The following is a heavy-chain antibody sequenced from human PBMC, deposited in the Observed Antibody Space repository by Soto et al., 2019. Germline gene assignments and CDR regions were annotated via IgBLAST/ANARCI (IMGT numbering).Heavy chain of an antibody. Sequence: ASVKVSCKASGYNFTKFAIYWVRQAPGQRLEWLGWIHGGNDKTGYSQKFKGRVVITKNTSASTAFMELSSLRSEDTAVYYCARVGYFDSDGFPRHYDYWGQGSLVTVSS. CDR1: GYNFTKFA. D-gene: IGHD3-9*01. V-gene: IGHV1-3*01. J-gene: IGHJ4*02. CDR3: ARVGYFDSDGFPRHYDY. CDR2: IHGGNDKT.